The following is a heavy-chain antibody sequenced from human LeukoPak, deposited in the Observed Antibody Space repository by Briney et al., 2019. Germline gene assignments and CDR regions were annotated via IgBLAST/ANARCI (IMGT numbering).Heavy chain of an antibody. J-gene: IGHJ6*03. D-gene: IGHD3-3*01. V-gene: IGHV5-51*01. Sequence: GESLKISCKGSGYSFTSYWIGWVRQMPGKGLEWMGIIYPGDSDTRYSPSFQGQVTISADKSISTAYLQWSSLKASDTAMYYCARLRGKYYDFGVVEKYYMDVWGKGTTVTVSS. CDR2: IYPGDSDT. CDR3: ARLRGKYYDFGVVEKYYMDV. CDR1: GYSFTSYW.